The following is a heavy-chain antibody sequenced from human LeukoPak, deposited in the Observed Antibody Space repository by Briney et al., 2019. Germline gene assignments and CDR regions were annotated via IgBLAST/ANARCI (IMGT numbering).Heavy chain of an antibody. CDR2: ISGSGGST. CDR3: AKDVVSGDYSYFDY. Sequence: SGGSLRLSCAASGFTFSSYAMSWVRQAPGKGLEWVSAISGSGGSTYYADSVKGRFTISRDNSKNTLYLQMNSLRAEDTAVYYCAKDVVSGDYSYFDYWGQGTLVTVSS. V-gene: IGHV3-23*01. CDR1: GFTFSSYA. D-gene: IGHD4-17*01. J-gene: IGHJ4*02.